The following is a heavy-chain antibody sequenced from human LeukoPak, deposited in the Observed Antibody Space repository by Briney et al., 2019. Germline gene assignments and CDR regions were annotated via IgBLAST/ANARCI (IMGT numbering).Heavy chain of an antibody. Sequence: GGSLRLSCATSGFTFSNYWMSWVRQAPGQGLEWVANINQDGDEKYYADSVKGRFTMSRDNAKNSLYLQMNSLRVDDTAVYYCARARYSSGWWRNWFDPWGQGTLVTVSS. D-gene: IGHD6-19*01. J-gene: IGHJ5*02. CDR1: GFTFSNYW. CDR3: ARARYSSGWWRNWFDP. CDR2: INQDGDEK. V-gene: IGHV3-7*02.